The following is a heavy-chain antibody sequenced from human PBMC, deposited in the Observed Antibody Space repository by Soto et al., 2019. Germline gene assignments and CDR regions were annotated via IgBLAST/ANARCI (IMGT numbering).Heavy chain of an antibody. CDR2: ISYDGSNK. Sequence: QVQLVESGGGVVQPGRSLRLSCAASGFTFSSYAMHWVRQAPGKGLEWVAVISYDGSNKYYADSVKGRFTISRDNSKNTLYLQMNRLRAEDTAVYYCASGIDSYGLRGYFDLWGRGTLVTVSS. CDR1: GFTFSSYA. D-gene: IGHD5-18*01. V-gene: IGHV3-30-3*01. J-gene: IGHJ2*01. CDR3: ASGIDSYGLRGYFDL.